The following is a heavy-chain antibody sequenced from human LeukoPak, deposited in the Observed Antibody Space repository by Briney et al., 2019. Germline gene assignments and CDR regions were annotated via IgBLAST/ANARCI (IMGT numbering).Heavy chain of an antibody. V-gene: IGHV3-23*01. D-gene: IGHD6-13*01. CDR1: GFTFSTYA. CDR3: AKAPRAAAGTYNGMDV. CDR2: ISGSGGST. J-gene: IGHJ6*02. Sequence: GGSLRLSCAASGFTFSTYAMNWVRQAPGKGLVWVSVISGSGGSTYYADSVKGRFTISRDNSKNTLYLQMNSLRVEDTAVYYCAKAPRAAAGTYNGMDVWGQGTTVTVSS.